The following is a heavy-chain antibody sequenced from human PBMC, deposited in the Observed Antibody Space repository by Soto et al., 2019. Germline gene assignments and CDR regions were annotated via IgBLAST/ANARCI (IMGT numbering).Heavy chain of an antibody. Sequence: QVQLVESGGGVVQPGRSLRLSCAASGFTFSSYGMHWVRQAPGKGLEWVAVIWYDGSNKYYADSVKGRFTISRDNSKNTLYLQMNSLRAEDTAVYYCARDLSYGDYVEYFQHWGQGTLVTVSS. V-gene: IGHV3-33*01. CDR1: GFTFSSYG. D-gene: IGHD4-17*01. J-gene: IGHJ1*01. CDR3: ARDLSYGDYVEYFQH. CDR2: IWYDGSNK.